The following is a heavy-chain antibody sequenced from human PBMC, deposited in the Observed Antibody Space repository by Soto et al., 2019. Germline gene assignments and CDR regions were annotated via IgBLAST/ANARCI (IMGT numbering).Heavy chain of an antibody. Sequence: GGSLRLSCAASGFTFSSYGMHWVRQAPGKGLEWVAVISYDGSNKYYADSVKGRFTISRDNSKNTLYLQMNSLRAEDTAVYYCAKDLDSSPGMDVWGQGTTVTVSS. J-gene: IGHJ6*02. CDR1: GFTFSSYG. CDR2: ISYDGSNK. D-gene: IGHD6-13*01. V-gene: IGHV3-30*18. CDR3: AKDLDSSPGMDV.